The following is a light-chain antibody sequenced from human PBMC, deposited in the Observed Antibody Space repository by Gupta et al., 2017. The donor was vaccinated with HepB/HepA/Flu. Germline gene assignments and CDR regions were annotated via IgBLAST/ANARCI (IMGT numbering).Light chain of an antibody. CDR1: DSNIGAIYD. J-gene: IGLJ2*01. CDR3: QSFDGSLNGVV. V-gene: IGLV1-40*01. Sequence: SVLTQPPSVSGAPGQRVTIPCTGSDSNIGAIYDVHWYQKLPGTAPKLLIYANTNRPSGVPDRFSGSRSGNSASLAITGLQAEDEADYYCQSFDGSLNGVVFGGGTKLTVL. CDR2: ANT.